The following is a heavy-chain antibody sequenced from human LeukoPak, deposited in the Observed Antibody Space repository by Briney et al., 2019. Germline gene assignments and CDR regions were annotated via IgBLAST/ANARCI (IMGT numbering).Heavy chain of an antibody. CDR3: TRDSGLGNDAFDV. V-gene: IGHV6-1*01. Sequence: SQTLSLTRAISGDSVSSNSAAWDWIRQSPSRCLEWLGRTYYRSKWFYDYAVSVKSRITINPTTSKNQFYLLLNSVTPEDTAVYYCTRDSGLGNDAFDVWGQGTMVTVSS. CDR2: TYYRSKWFY. CDR1: GDSVSSNSAA. J-gene: IGHJ3*01. D-gene: IGHD3-10*01.